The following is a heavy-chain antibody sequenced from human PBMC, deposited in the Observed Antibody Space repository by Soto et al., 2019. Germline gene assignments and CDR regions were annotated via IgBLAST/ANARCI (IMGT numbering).Heavy chain of an antibody. V-gene: IGHV3-30-3*01. D-gene: IGHD3-3*01. CDR3: ARDVRYYDFWSGYYSPDY. CDR1: GFTFSSYA. Sequence: QVQLVESGGGVVQPGRSLRLSCAASGFTFSSYAMHWVRQAPGKGLEWVAVISYDGSNKYYADSVKGRFTMSRDNSKNTLYLQMNSLRAEDTAVYYCARDVRYYDFWSGYYSPDYWGQGTLVTVSS. CDR2: ISYDGSNK. J-gene: IGHJ4*02.